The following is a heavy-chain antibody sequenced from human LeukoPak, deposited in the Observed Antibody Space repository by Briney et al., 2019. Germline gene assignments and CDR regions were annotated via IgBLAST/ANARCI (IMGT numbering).Heavy chain of an antibody. V-gene: IGHV3-30*18. D-gene: IGHD4-17*01. Sequence: PGRSLRLSCAASGFTFSCYSMHWVRQAPGQGLEWVAVISVDGSNQYYADSVKGRFTIYRDNFKNTVYLQMNSLRAEETAVYYCAKSHPPTVTTEEGEYLQHWGQGTLVTVSS. J-gene: IGHJ1*01. CDR2: ISVDGSNQ. CDR1: GFTFSCYS. CDR3: AKSHPPTVTTEEGEYLQH.